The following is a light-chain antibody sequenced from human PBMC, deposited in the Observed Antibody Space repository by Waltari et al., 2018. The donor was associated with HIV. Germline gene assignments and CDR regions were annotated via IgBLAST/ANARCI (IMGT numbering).Light chain of an antibody. V-gene: IGKV4-1*01. CDR1: QSLLYSSDNKNC. J-gene: IGKJ2*01. CDR2: LAS. CDR3: HQYCKTPYT. Sequence: DIVMTQSPDSLVVSLGERATINCKSSQSLLYSSDNKNCLAGFHQKPGQPPRLLIYLASTRGSWVPDRFSGSGSGTNFTLTISSLQAEDVAGYYCHQYCKTPYTFGQGTKVEIK.